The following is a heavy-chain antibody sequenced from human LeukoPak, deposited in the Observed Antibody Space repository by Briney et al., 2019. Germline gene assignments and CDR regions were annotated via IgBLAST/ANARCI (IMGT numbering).Heavy chain of an antibody. CDR3: ARSYSSSWYVKWYYYYGMDV. J-gene: IGHJ6*02. CDR2: ISYDGSNK. Sequence: GGSLRLSCAASGLIFSRDGMHWVRQAPGKGLEWVAVISYDGSNKYYADSVKGRFTISRDNSKNTLYLQMNSLRAEDTAVYHCARSYSSSWYVKWYYYYGMDVWGQGTTVTVSS. V-gene: IGHV3-30*03. D-gene: IGHD6-13*01. CDR1: GLIFSRDG.